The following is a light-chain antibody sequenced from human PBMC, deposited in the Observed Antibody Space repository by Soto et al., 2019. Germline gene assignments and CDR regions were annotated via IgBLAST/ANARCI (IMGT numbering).Light chain of an antibody. CDR3: AAWDDSLNVYV. Sequence: QSVLTQPLSASGTPGQRVTISCFGGSSNIGSNTVTWYQHLPGAAPKLLIYSNILRPSGVPDRFSGSKSGTSASLAISGLQSDDEADYFCAAWDDSLNVYVFGTGTKVTVL. J-gene: IGLJ1*01. CDR2: SNI. CDR1: SSNIGSNT. V-gene: IGLV1-44*01.